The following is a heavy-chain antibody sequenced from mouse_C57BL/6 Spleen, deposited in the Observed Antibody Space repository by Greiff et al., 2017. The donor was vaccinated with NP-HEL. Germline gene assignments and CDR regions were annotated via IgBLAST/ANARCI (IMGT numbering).Heavy chain of an antibody. V-gene: IGHV1-54*01. Sequence: VQLQQSGAELVRPGTSVKVSCKASGYAFTNYLIEWVKQRPGQGLEWIGVINPGSGGTNYNEKFKGKATLTADKSSSTAYMQLSSLTSEDSAVYFCARGGTPHRGYFEVWGAGTPGTVSS. CDR2: INPGSGGT. J-gene: IGHJ1*01. CDR1: GYAFTNYL. D-gene: IGHD3-3*01. CDR3: ARGGTPHRGYFEV.